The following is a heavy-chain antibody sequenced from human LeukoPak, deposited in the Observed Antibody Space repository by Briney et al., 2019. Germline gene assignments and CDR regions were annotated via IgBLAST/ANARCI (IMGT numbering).Heavy chain of an antibody. CDR1: GFTFSSYE. D-gene: IGHD3-10*02. J-gene: IGHJ6*04. Sequence: GGSLRLSCAASGFTFSSYEMNWVRQAPGKGLEWVSYISSSGSTIYYADSVKGRFTISRDNAKNSLYLQMNSLRAEDTAVYYCAERCITMIGGVWGKGTTVTISS. CDR3: AERCITMIGGV. V-gene: IGHV3-48*03. CDR2: ISSSGSTI.